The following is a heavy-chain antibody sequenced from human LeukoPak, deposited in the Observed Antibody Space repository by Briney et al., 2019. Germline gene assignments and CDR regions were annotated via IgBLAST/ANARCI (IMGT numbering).Heavy chain of an antibody. Sequence: SETLSLTCTVSGGSISSYYWSWIRQPPGKGLEWIGYIYYSGSTNYNPSPKSRVTISVDASKNQFSLKLSSVTAADTAVYYCARAHYDFWSGYYTHSQSFDYWGQGTLVTVSS. CDR1: GGSISSYY. D-gene: IGHD3-3*01. V-gene: IGHV4-59*01. J-gene: IGHJ4*02. CDR2: IYYSGST. CDR3: ARAHYDFWSGYYTHSQSFDY.